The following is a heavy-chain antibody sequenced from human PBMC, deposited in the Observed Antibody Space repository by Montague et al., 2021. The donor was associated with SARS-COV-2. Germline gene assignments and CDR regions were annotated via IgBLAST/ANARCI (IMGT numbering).Heavy chain of an antibody. V-gene: IGHV4-39*07. D-gene: IGHD3-22*01. Sequence: SETLSLTCTASGGSISSSSYYWAWIRQPPGKGLEWIGSIYYRGSTYYNPSLKSRVFISVDTSKNQLSLTLTSVTAADTAVYYCARGRQHINMVVVVVTGGEYYFDFWGQGALVTVSS. CDR2: IYYRGST. CDR3: ARGRQHINMVVVVVTGGEYYFDF. CDR1: GGSISSSSYY. J-gene: IGHJ4*02.